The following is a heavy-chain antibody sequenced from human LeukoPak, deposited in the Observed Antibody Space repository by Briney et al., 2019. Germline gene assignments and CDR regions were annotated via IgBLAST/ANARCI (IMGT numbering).Heavy chain of an antibody. V-gene: IGHV4-34*01. CDR3: ARGGPYNWNYLYYYMDV. D-gene: IGHD1-20*01. CDR1: GGPFSGYY. J-gene: IGHJ6*03. Sequence: SETLSLTCAVYGGPFSGYYWSWIRQPPGKGLEWIGEINHSGSTNYNPSLKSRVTISVDTSKNQFSLKLSSVTAADTAVYYCARGGPYNWNYLYYYMDVWGKGTTVTVSS. CDR2: INHSGST.